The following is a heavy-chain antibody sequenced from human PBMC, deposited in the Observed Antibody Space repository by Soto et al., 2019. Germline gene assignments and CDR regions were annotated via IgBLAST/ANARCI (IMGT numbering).Heavy chain of an antibody. CDR2: INPNSGGT. V-gene: IGHV1-2*04. D-gene: IGHD3-3*01. CDR1: GYTFTCYY. J-gene: IGHJ6*03. CDR3: ARDRYYDFWSGYHYYYYMDV. Sequence: GASVKVSSKASGYTFTCYYMHWVRQSPGQGLEWMGWINPNSGGTNYAQKFQGWVTMTRDTSISTAYMELSRLRSDDTAVYYCARDRYYDFWSGYHYYYYMDVWGKGTTVTVS.